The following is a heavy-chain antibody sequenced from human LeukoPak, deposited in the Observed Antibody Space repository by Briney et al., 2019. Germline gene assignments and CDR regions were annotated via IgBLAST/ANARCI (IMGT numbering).Heavy chain of an antibody. J-gene: IGHJ4*02. V-gene: IGHV4-34*01. CDR2: INHSGST. D-gene: IGHD3-22*01. Sequence: PSETLSLTCAVYGGSFSGYYWSWIRQPPGKGLEWIREINHSGSTNYNPSLKSRVTISVDTTKNQFSLKLSSVTAADTAVYYCARGPLPDQEECLIDPVYWGQGTLVTVSS. CDR3: ARGPLPDQEECLIDPVY. CDR1: GGSFSGYY.